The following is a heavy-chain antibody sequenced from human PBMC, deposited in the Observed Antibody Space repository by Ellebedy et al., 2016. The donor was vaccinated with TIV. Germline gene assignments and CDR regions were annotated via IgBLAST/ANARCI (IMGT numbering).Heavy chain of an antibody. J-gene: IGHJ4*02. CDR3: ATFPLPRGVEQLTEY. Sequence: GESLKISCAASGFTFSDVWMTWVRQAPGKGLEFIGRIKWNSEGGTTAYAAPVKGRFIISRDDSKNTLSLQMNSLKTEDTAMYYCATFPLPRGVEQLTEYWGQGALVTVSS. V-gene: IGHV3-15*01. CDR2: IKWNSEGGTT. CDR1: GFTFSDVW. D-gene: IGHD1-26*01.